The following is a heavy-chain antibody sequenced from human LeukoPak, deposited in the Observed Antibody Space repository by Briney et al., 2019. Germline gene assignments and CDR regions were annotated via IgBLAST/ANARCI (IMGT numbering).Heavy chain of an antibody. CDR2: ISSSSSTI. CDR3: ARGSPYDSSGYYYNFDY. V-gene: IGHV3-48*01. Sequence: PGGSLRLSCAASGFTFSSYSMNWVRQAPGKGLEWVSYISSSSSTIYYADSVKGRFTISRDNAKNSLYLQMNSPRAEDTAVYYCARGSPYDSSGYYYNFDYWGQGTLVTVSS. J-gene: IGHJ4*02. CDR1: GFTFSSYS. D-gene: IGHD3-22*01.